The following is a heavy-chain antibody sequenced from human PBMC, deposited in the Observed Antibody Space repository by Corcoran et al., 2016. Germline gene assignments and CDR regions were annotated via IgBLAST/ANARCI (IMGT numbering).Heavy chain of an antibody. CDR1: GYTFTSYY. D-gene: IGHD1-26*01. CDR2: INPSGGST. Sequence: QVQLVQSGAEVKKPGASVKVSCKASGYTFTSYYMHWVRQAPGQGLEWMGIINPSGGSTSYAQKFQGRVTMTRDTSTSTVYMELSSLGAEDTAVYYCASGSGCYEDYWGQGTLVTVSS. V-gene: IGHV1-46*01. J-gene: IGHJ4*02. CDR3: ASGSGCYEDY.